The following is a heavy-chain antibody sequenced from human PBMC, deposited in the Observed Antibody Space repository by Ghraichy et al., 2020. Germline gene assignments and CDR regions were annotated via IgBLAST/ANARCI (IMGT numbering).Heavy chain of an antibody. CDR3: AKEANNGDYVDF. Sequence: GGSLRLSCVASGFTFDKAAMNWVRQAPGKGLEWVSGISWYERKGYADSVKGRFTISRDNAESTLYLEMNSLRDEDTALYYCAKEANNGDYVDFWGQGALVIVSS. J-gene: IGHJ4*02. CDR1: GFTFDKAA. D-gene: IGHD1/OR15-1a*01. V-gene: IGHV3-9*01. CDR2: ISWYERK.